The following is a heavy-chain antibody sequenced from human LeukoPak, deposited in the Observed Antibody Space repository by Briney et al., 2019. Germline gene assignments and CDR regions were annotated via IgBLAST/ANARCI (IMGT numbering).Heavy chain of an antibody. CDR1: GGSISSYY. Sequence: SSETLSLTCTASGGSISSYYWSWIRQPAGKGLEWIGRIYTSGSTNYNPSLKSRVTMSVDTSKNQFSLKLSSVTAADTAVYYCARLDYDYVWGSYRYDDYWGQGTLVTVSS. D-gene: IGHD3-16*02. J-gene: IGHJ4*02. CDR2: IYTSGST. V-gene: IGHV4-4*07. CDR3: ARLDYDYVWGSYRYDDY.